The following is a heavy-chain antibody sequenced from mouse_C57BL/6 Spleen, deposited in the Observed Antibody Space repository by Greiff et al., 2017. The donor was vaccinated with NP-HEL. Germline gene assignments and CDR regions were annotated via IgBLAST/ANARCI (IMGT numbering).Heavy chain of an antibody. Sequence: VQLQQSGAELVKPGASVKISCKASGYAFSSYWMNWVKQRPGKGLEWIGQIYPGDGDTNYNGKFKGKATLTADKSSSTAYMQLSGLTSEDSAVYFCARGGILPGYFEVWGTGTTVTVSS. CDR3: ARGGILPGYFEV. CDR1: GYAFSSYW. V-gene: IGHV1-80*01. D-gene: IGHD1-1*01. CDR2: IYPGDGDT. J-gene: IGHJ1*03.